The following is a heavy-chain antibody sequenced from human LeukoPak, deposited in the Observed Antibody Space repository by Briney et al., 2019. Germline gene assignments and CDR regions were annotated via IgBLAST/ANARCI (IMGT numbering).Heavy chain of an antibody. Sequence: ASETLSLTCTVSGGSISSSSYYWGWIRQPPGKGLEWIGSIYYSGSTYYNPSLKSRVTISVDTSKNQFSLKLSSVTAADTAVYYCARENCSGGSCYSIYYYYYMDVWGKGTTVTVSS. D-gene: IGHD2-15*01. CDR2: IYYSGST. CDR3: ARENCSGGSCYSIYYYYYMDV. CDR1: GGSISSSSYY. J-gene: IGHJ6*03. V-gene: IGHV4-39*07.